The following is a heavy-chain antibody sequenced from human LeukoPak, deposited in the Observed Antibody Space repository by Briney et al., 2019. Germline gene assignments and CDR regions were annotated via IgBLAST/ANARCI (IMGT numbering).Heavy chain of an antibody. CDR1: GFTFSTYV. CDR3: VRGTGY. Sequence: PGGSLRLSCLVSGFTFSTYVMHWVRQAPGKGLGYVSAISSNGDNTYYADSVKGRFTISRDNSKNTLYLQMSSLRADDTAVYYCVRGTGYWGQGTLVTVSS. CDR2: ISSNGDNT. V-gene: IGHV3-64D*06. J-gene: IGHJ4*02.